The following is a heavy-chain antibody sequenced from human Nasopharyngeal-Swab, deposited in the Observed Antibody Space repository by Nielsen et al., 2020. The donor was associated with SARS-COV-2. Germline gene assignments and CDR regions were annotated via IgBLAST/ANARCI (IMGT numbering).Heavy chain of an antibody. Sequence: SVKVSCKASGGPSGSYAISWVRQAPGQGLEWMGRIIPILGIANYAQKFQGRVTITADKSTSTAYMELSSLRSEDTAVYYCARALTRSITIFGVVIPNWFDPWGQGTLVTVSS. V-gene: IGHV1-69*04. CDR2: IIPILGIA. J-gene: IGHJ5*02. CDR1: GGPSGSYA. D-gene: IGHD3-3*01. CDR3: ARALTRSITIFGVVIPNWFDP.